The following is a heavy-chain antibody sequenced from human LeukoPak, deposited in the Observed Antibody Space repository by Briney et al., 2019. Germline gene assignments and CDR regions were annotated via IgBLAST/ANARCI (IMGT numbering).Heavy chain of an antibody. D-gene: IGHD3-10*01. V-gene: IGHV1-2*02. CDR1: GYTFTGYY. CDR2: INPNSGGT. J-gene: IGHJ3*02. CDR3: ARRSTVVRGVIIGRDAFDI. Sequence: ASVKVPCKASGYTFTGYYMHWVRQAPGQGLEWMGWINPNSGGTNYAQKFQGRVTMTRDTSISTAYMELSRLRSDDTAVYYCARRSTVVRGVIIGRDAFDIWGQGTMVTVSS.